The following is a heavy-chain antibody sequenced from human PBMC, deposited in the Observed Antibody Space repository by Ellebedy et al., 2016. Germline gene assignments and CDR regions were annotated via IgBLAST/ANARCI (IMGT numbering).Heavy chain of an antibody. J-gene: IGHJ4*02. V-gene: IGHV3-23*01. CDR3: AKDSGYYGSGSYEDY. Sequence: GESLKISXAASGFTFSSYWMHWVRQAPGKGLVWVSAISGSGGSTYYADSVKGRFTISRDNSKNTLYLQMNSLRAEDTAVYYCAKDSGYYGSGSYEDYWGQGTLVTVSS. CDR1: GFTFSSYW. CDR2: ISGSGGST. D-gene: IGHD3-10*01.